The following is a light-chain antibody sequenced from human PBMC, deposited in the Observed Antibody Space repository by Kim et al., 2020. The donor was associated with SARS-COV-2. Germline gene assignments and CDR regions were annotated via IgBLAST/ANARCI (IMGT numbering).Light chain of an antibody. J-gene: IGLJ2*01. CDR1: KLDDRY. V-gene: IGLV3-1*01. Sequence: YELTQPPSVSVSPGQTASITCSGDKLDDRYVGWYQQKPGQSPFLIIYQDAKRPSGIPERFSGASSGNTATLTISGTQSIDEADYYCQAWDSGTAGVFGGVTQLTVL. CDR2: QDA. CDR3: QAWDSGTAGV.